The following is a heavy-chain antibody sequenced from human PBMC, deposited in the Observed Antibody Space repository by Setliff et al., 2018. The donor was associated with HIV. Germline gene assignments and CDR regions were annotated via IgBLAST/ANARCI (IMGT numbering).Heavy chain of an antibody. D-gene: IGHD3-10*01. V-gene: IGHV3-48*03. CDR3: ARKLRPGHGVDV. CDR2: ITSSGDAI. J-gene: IGHJ6*02. Sequence: GGSLRLSCGASGFTFSDIEMNWVRQAPGKGLEWVSYITSSGDAIYYADSVKGRFTISRDNAKNSMDLQMNSLRAEDTAIYYCARKLRPGHGVDVWGQGTTVTVSS. CDR1: GFTFSDIE.